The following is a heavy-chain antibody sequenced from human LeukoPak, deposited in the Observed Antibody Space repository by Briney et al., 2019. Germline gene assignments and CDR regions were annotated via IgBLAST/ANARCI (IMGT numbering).Heavy chain of an antibody. CDR3: AKDKQYSGDAFDI. CDR1: GFTLRSYT. Sequence: GGSLRLSCAASGFTLRSYTMNWVRQAPGKGLEWVSGISWNSGSIGYADSVKGRFTISRDNAKNSLYLQMNSLRAEDTALYYCAKDKQYSGDAFDIWGQGTMVTVSS. J-gene: IGHJ3*02. D-gene: IGHD2-15*01. V-gene: IGHV3-9*01. CDR2: ISWNSGSI.